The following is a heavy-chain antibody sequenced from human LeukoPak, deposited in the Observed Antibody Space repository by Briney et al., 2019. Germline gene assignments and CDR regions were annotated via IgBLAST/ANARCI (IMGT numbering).Heavy chain of an antibody. Sequence: APVKVSCKASGGTFSSYAISWVRQAPGQGLEWMGGIIPIFGTANYAQKFQGRVTITADESTSTAYMELSSLRSEDTAVYYCARDLGGDYQVNGWFDPWGQGTLVTVSS. V-gene: IGHV1-69*13. CDR3: ARDLGGDYQVNGWFDP. D-gene: IGHD4-17*01. CDR1: GGTFSSYA. CDR2: IIPIFGTA. J-gene: IGHJ5*02.